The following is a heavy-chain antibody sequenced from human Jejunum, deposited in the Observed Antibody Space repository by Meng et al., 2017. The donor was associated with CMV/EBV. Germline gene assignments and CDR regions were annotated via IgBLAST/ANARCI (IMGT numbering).Heavy chain of an antibody. CDR2: TYYGGRT. CDR3: ARTEDCHTTRCYTGFDP. Sequence: SISSGDYYWSWIRKPPGKGLEWIGFTYYGGRTYYNPSLKSRVTISIDTSKNQFSLRLSSVTAADTAVYYCARTEDCHTTRCYTGFDPWGQGTLVTVSS. J-gene: IGHJ5*02. CDR1: SISSGDYY. D-gene: IGHD2-2*01. V-gene: IGHV4-30-4*08.